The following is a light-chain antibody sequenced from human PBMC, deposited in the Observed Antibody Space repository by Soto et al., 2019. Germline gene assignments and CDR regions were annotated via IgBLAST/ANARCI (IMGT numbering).Light chain of an antibody. V-gene: IGKV3-20*01. CDR2: GES. Sequence: EIVLTQSPGTLSLSPGEKVILSCRASQSVTSNYLAWYQQKPGQAPRLLIYGESTRATGIPDRFSGSGSGTDFTLTISRLEPEDFAVYYCQQYGSSQTFGQGTKVDI. CDR3: QQYGSSQT. J-gene: IGKJ1*01. CDR1: QSVTSNY.